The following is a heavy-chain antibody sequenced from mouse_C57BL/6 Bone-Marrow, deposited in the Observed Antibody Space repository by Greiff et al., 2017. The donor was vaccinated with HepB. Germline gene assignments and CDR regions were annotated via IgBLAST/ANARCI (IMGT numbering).Heavy chain of an antibody. CDR3: ARGVIRYRSWLDFDG. V-gene: IGHV1-50*01. CDR1: GYTFTSYW. D-gene: IGHD1-1*01. Sequence: QVQLQQPGAELVKPGASVKLSCKASGYTFTSYWMQWVKQRPGQGLEWIGEIDPSDSYTNYNQKFKGKATLTVDTSSSTAYMQLSSLTSEDSAVYYGARGVIRYRSWLDFDGWGTGTTVTVAS. CDR2: IDPSDSYT. J-gene: IGHJ1*03.